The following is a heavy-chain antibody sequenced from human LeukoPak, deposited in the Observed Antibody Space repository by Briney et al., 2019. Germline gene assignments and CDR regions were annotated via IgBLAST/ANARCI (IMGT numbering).Heavy chain of an antibody. D-gene: IGHD2/OR15-2a*01. Sequence: GGSLRLSCAASGFTFSSYSMNWVRQAPGKGLEWVSSISSSSSYIYYADSVKGRFTISRDNAKNSPYLQMNSLRAEDTAVYYCARDSEALSYMDVWGKGTTVTVSS. J-gene: IGHJ6*03. CDR2: ISSSSSYI. CDR1: GFTFSSYS. CDR3: ARDSEALSYMDV. V-gene: IGHV3-21*01.